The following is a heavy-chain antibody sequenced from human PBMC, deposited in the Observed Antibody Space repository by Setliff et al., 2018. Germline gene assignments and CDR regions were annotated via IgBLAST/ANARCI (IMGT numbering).Heavy chain of an antibody. Sequence: GESLKISCAVSGFTFSNHWMTWIRQAPGKGLEWVANINQVGNARYYVDSVMGRFTVFRDSSKNTLYLQMSSLRPDDAALYYCARDLFRNSGGLYSWGQGTLVTVSS. V-gene: IGHV3-7*01. D-gene: IGHD2-21*01. CDR3: ARDLFRNSGGLYS. J-gene: IGHJ5*02. CDR1: GFTFSNHW. CDR2: INQVGNAR.